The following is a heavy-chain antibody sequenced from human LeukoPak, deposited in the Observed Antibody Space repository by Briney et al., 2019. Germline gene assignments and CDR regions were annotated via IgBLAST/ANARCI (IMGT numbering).Heavy chain of an antibody. D-gene: IGHD1-26*01. J-gene: IGHJ4*02. Sequence: GGSLRLSCAASGFTVSSNYMSWVRQAPGKGLEWVSIIYSGGSTFYADSVKGRFTISRDNSKNTLYLQMNSLRAEDTAVYYCAKDRIVGLGYFDYWGQGTLVTVSS. V-gene: IGHV3-53*01. CDR3: AKDRIVGLGYFDY. CDR1: GFTVSSNY. CDR2: IYSGGST.